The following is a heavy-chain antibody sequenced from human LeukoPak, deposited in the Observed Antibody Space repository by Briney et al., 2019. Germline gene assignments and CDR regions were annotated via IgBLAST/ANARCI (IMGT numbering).Heavy chain of an antibody. D-gene: IGHD3-10*01. J-gene: IGHJ6*03. CDR3: ARDSGGSRGYYYMDV. Sequence: ASVKASCKASGYTFTSYYMHWVRQAPGQGLEWMGIINPSGGSTSYAQKFQGRVTMTRDMSTSTVYMELSSLRSEDTAVYYCARDSGGSRGYYYMDVWGKGTTVTISS. CDR2: INPSGGST. V-gene: IGHV1-46*01. CDR1: GYTFTSYY.